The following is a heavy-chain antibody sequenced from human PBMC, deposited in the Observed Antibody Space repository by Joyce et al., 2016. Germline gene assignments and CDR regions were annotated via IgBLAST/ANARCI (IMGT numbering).Heavy chain of an antibody. CDR2: IYPVDSDT. CDR3: ARPGAGSSGPQVSNYGMDV. J-gene: IGHJ6*02. CDR1: GYIFTTYW. Sequence: EVQLGLSGAEVKKPGESLKISCKGSGYIFTTYWIIWVRQMPGKGLEWMVIIYPVDSDTRYSTAIQDHVTISVDKSIRTAYLQWSSLKASDTAMYFCARPGAGSSGPQVSNYGMDVWGQGTTVTVSS. V-gene: IGHV5-51*01. D-gene: IGHD3-22*01.